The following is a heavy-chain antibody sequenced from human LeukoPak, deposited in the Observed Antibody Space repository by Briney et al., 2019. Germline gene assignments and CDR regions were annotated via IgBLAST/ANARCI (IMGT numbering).Heavy chain of an antibody. Sequence: SETLALTCTVSGGSISNATYYWGWMRQPPGKGLEWIGSIYYTGSTYHNPSLKSRVTISVDTSKNQISLNLKSVTAADTAIYYCASEWGGTRNWRGRSDNWFDPWGQGTLVTVSS. D-gene: IGHD1-14*01. V-gene: IGHV4-39*07. J-gene: IGHJ5*02. CDR1: GGSISNATYY. CDR3: ASEWGGTRNWRGRSDNWFDP. CDR2: IYYTGST.